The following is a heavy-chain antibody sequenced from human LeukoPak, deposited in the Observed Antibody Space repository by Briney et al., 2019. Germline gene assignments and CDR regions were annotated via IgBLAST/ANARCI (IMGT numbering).Heavy chain of an antibody. CDR3: ARDDYVWGSYSEDWFDP. J-gene: IGHJ5*02. V-gene: IGHV3-11*01. Sequence: GGSLRLSCAASGFTFSDYYMSWVRQAPGKRLEWVSYISSSGSTIYYADSVKGRFTISRDNAKNSLYLQMNSLRAEDTAVYYCARDDYVWGSYSEDWFDPWGQGTLVTVSS. CDR1: GFTFSDYY. CDR2: ISSSGSTI. D-gene: IGHD3-16*01.